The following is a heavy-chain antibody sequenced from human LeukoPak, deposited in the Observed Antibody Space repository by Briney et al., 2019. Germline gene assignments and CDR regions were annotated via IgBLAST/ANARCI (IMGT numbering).Heavy chain of an antibody. CDR2: IYYSGST. D-gene: IGHD6-19*01. CDR1: GGSISSYY. V-gene: IGHV4-59*01. CDR3: ARDIGEAVAGITVNYFDY. Sequence: SETLSLTCTVSGGSISSYYWSWIRQPPGKGLEWIGYIYYSGSTNYNPSLKSRVTISVDTSKNQFSLKLSSVTAADTAVYYCARDIGEAVAGITVNYFDYWGQGTLVTVSS. J-gene: IGHJ4*02.